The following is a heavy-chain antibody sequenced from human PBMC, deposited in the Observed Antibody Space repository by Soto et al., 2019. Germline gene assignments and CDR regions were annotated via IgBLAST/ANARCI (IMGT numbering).Heavy chain of an antibody. CDR1: GFTVSSNY. Sequence: EVQLVESGGGLVQPGGSLSLSCAASGFTVSSNYMSWVRQAPGKGLEWVSVIYSGGSTYYADSVKGRFTISRDNSKNTLYLQMNSLSAEDTAVYYCARALWFGELSYWGQGTLVTVSS. CDR3: ARALWFGELSY. D-gene: IGHD3-10*01. J-gene: IGHJ4*02. CDR2: IYSGGST. V-gene: IGHV3-66*01.